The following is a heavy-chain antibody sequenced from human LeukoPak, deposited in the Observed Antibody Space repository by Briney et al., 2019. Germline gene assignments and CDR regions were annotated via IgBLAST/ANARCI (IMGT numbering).Heavy chain of an antibody. CDR2: ISPSGTDI. CDR1: GFTFSDTY. V-gene: IGHV3-11*04. Sequence: GGSLRLSCAVSGFTFSDTYMTWIRQAPRKGLESLSYISPSGTDISYADSVKGRFIISRDNAKNSLYLQMNSLRAEDTAVYYCARDEYNWNVDAFDIWGQGTVVTVSS. D-gene: IGHD1-20*01. CDR3: ARDEYNWNVDAFDI. J-gene: IGHJ3*02.